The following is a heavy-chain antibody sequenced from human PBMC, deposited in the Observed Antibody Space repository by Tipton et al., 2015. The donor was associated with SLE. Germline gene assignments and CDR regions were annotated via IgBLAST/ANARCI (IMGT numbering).Heavy chain of an antibody. Sequence: SLRLSCIGSGFTFSKHNMIWVRQAPGKGLEWISYITPGSESIFYSDSVKGRFTISRDNGNNAMFLQMNSLTVEDTAVYFCASGPGREWLVRFAYWGQGTLVTVSS. CDR1: GFTFSKHN. CDR3: ASGPGREWLVRFAY. V-gene: IGHV3-48*04. J-gene: IGHJ4*02. CDR2: ITPGSESI. D-gene: IGHD6-19*01.